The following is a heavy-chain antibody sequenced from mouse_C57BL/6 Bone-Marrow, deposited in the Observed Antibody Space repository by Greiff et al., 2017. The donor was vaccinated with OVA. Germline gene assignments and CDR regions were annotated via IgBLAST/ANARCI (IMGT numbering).Heavy chain of an antibody. V-gene: IGHV1-55*01. Sequence: QVQLQQPGAELVKPGASVKMSCKASGYTFTSYWITWVKQRPGQGLEWIGDIYPGSGSTNYNEKFTSKATLTVDKSSSTAYMQLSSLTSEDSAVYYCARRYYGSSWYFDVWGTGTTVTVSS. CDR3: ARRYYGSSWYFDV. CDR1: GYTFTSYW. CDR2: IYPGSGST. D-gene: IGHD1-1*01. J-gene: IGHJ1*03.